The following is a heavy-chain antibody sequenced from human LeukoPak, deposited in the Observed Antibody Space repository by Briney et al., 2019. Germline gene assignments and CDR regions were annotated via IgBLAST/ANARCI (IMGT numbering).Heavy chain of an antibody. CDR3: ARSNYGDYYFDY. Sequence: SGTLSLTCTVSGGSISSYYWSWIRQPPGKGLEWIGYIYYSGSTNYNPSLKSRVTISVDTSKNQFSLKLSSVTAADTAVYYCARSNYGDYYFDYWGQGTLVTVSS. J-gene: IGHJ4*02. V-gene: IGHV4-59*08. D-gene: IGHD4-17*01. CDR1: GGSISSYY. CDR2: IYYSGST.